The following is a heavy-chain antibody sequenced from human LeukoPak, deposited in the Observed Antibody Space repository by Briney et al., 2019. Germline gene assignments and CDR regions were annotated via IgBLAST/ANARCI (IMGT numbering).Heavy chain of an antibody. V-gene: IGHV3-48*03. CDR3: ARDTNGDGWFDP. CDR1: GFTFSRYE. D-gene: IGHD4-17*01. CDR2: ISSSGSTI. Sequence: GGSLRLSCAASGFTFSRYEMNWVRQAPGKGLEWVSYISSSGSTINYADSVKGRFTVSRDNAKNSLYLQMNSLRAEDTSVYYCARDTNGDGWFDPWGQGTLVTVSS. J-gene: IGHJ5*02.